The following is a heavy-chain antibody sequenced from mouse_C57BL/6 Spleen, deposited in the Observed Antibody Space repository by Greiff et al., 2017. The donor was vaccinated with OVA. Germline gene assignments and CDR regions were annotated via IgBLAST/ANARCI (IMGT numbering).Heavy chain of an antibody. Sequence: QVQLQQPGTELVKPGASVKLSCKASGYTFTSYWMHWVKQRPGPGLEWIGNINPSNGGTNYNEKFKSKATLPVDKSSSPAYMQLSSLTSEDSAVYYCARRPGNYWYFDVWGTGTTVTVSS. CDR3: ARRPGNYWYFDV. CDR1: GYTFTSYW. CDR2: INPSNGGT. D-gene: IGHD2-1*01. J-gene: IGHJ1*03. V-gene: IGHV1-53*01.